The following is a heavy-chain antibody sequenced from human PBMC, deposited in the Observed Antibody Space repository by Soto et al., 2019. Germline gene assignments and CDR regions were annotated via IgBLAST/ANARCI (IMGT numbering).Heavy chain of an antibody. J-gene: IGHJ4*02. D-gene: IGHD3-3*02. CDR1: GSSINSSGYY. CDR3: ARLPSRHLVDY. V-gene: IGHV4-39*01. CDR2: MFYGVST. Sequence: SETLSLTCTVSGSSINSSGYYWGWIRQPPGKGLEWIGSMFYGVSTYYNPSLKSRVTVSVDTSKNQFSQNLRSVTAADTAVYYCARLPSRHLVDYWGQGTLVTVSS.